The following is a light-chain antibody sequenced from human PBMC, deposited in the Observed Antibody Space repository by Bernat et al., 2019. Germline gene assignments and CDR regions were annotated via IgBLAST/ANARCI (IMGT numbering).Light chain of an antibody. CDR3: MHHRAIQFT. CDR1: QSLLHTDGYTY. V-gene: IGKV2-40*01. J-gene: IGKJ3*01. Sequence: VTPGEPASISCRSSQSLLHTDGYTYLDWFLLRPGQSPQLLVYGGSYRASGVPDRFSGSGSGTDFTLKISKVEAEDVGLYFGMHHRAIQFTFGPGTKLVIK. CDR2: GGS.